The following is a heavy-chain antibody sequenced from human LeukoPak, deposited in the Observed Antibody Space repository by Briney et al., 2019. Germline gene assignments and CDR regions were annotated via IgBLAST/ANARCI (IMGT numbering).Heavy chain of an antibody. CDR2: IYYTGIT. V-gene: IGHV4-61*08. D-gene: IGHD2-21*02. J-gene: IGHJ4*02. CDR1: GVSISSGGYY. CDR3: ATSQCGSDCYLAGDY. Sequence: SETLSLTCTVSGVSISSGGYYWSWIRQHPGKGLEWIGYIYYTGITNYNPSLKSRVTISVDTSKNQFSLNLNSVTAADTAVYYCATSQCGSDCYLAGDYWGQGTLVTVSS.